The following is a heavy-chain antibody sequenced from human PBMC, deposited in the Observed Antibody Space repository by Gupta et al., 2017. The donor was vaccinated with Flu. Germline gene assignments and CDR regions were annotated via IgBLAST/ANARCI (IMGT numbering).Heavy chain of an antibody. D-gene: IGHD3-10*01. J-gene: IGHJ2*01. V-gene: IGHV4-39*01. Sequence: YWFWIRQPPGKGLECSGSIKYSGHPFYSPSHKSRVTISVDTSKNQFSLKLNSVTTADTAVYYCARQAAGRGEWYFDLCGRGSLVTVS. CDR3: ARQAAGRGEWYFDL. CDR1: Y. CDR2: IKYSGHP.